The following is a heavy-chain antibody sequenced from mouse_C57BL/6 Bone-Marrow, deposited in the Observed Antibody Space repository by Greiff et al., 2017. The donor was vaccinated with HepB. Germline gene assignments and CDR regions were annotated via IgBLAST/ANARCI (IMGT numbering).Heavy chain of an antibody. CDR1: GYAFSSYW. J-gene: IGHJ2*01. D-gene: IGHD1-1*01. CDR3: ARGYYGSSYGD. V-gene: IGHV1-80*01. CDR2: IYPGDGDT. Sequence: QVQLQQSGAELVKPGASVKISCKASGYAFSSYWMNWVKQRPGKGLEWIGQIYPGDGDTNYNGKFKGKATLTADKSSSTAYMQLSSLTSEDSAVYFCARGYYGSSYGDWGQGTTLTVSS.